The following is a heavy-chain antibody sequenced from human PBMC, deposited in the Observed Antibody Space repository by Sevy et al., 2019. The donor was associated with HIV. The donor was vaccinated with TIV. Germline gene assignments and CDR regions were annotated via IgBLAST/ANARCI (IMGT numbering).Heavy chain of an antibody. J-gene: IGHJ4*02. Sequence: GESLKISCAASGFTFSDYYMSWIRQAPGKGLEWISYISSRNTYTNYADSVKGRFTISRDNAKNSLYLHMDSLRAEDTAVYYCARARIAASAPYYFDYWGQGTLVTVSS. CDR1: GFTFSDYY. CDR3: ARARIAASAPYYFDY. V-gene: IGHV3-11*06. D-gene: IGHD6-13*01. CDR2: ISSRNTYT.